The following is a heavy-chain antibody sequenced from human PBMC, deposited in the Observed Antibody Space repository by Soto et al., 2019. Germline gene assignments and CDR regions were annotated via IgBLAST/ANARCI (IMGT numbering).Heavy chain of an antibody. J-gene: IGHJ5*02. CDR3: ARVIGVAATDNWFDP. CDR2: IYYSGST. D-gene: IGHD2-15*01. CDR1: GGSISSYY. V-gene: IGHV4-59*01. Sequence: QVQLQESGPGLGKPSETLSLTCTVSGGSISSYYWSWIRQPPGKGLQWIGYIYYSGSTNYNPSLQTPVTISVDTSKNQFSLKLSSGTAADTAVHYWARVIGVAATDNWFDPWGQGTLVTVSS.